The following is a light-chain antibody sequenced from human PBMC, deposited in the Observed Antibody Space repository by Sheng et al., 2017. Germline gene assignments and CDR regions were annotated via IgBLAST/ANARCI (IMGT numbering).Light chain of an antibody. CDR2: GKN. Sequence: SSDLTQDPAVSVALGQTVRITCQGDSLRSYYASWYQQKPGQAPVLVIYGKNNRPSGIPDRFSGSSSGNTVSLTITGVQAEDEADYYCSSRDSSGNHVLFGGGTKLTVL. CDR3: SSRDSSGNHVL. CDR1: SLRSYY. J-gene: IGLJ2*01. V-gene: IGLV3-19*01.